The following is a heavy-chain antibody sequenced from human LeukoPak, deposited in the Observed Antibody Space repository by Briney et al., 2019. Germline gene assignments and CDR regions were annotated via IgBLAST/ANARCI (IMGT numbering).Heavy chain of an antibody. D-gene: IGHD2-15*01. Sequence: PGGSLRLSCAASGFTFSSYAMTWVRQAPGKGLEWVSIISGSGGSTSYADSVKGRFTISRDNSKNTLYLQMNSLRAEDTAVYYCAKEMWVGAAPIDYWGQGTLVTVSS. CDR1: GFTFSSYA. CDR3: AKEMWVGAAPIDY. CDR2: ISGSGGST. J-gene: IGHJ4*02. V-gene: IGHV3-23*01.